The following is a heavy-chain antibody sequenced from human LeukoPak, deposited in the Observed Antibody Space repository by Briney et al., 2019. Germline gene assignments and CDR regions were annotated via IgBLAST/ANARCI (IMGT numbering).Heavy chain of an antibody. V-gene: IGHV3-64D*06. CDR1: GFTFSSYE. D-gene: IGHD5-18*01. Sequence: GGSLRLSCAVSGFTFSSYEMNWVRQAPGKGLEYVSGISSNGVTTYYADSVKGRFTISRDNSKNTLCLQMSSLRPEDTAVYYCVKRGYIYGYDYWGQGSQVTVSS. CDR3: VKRGYIYGYDY. CDR2: ISSNGVTT. J-gene: IGHJ4*02.